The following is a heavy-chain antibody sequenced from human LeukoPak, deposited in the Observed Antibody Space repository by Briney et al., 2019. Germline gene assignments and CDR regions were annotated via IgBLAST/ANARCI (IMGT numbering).Heavy chain of an antibody. CDR3: ARSYSSSRGTFDD. J-gene: IGHJ4*02. CDR2: ITSSSSYI. CDR1: GFTFSSYC. V-gene: IGHV3-21*01. D-gene: IGHD6-6*01. Sequence: GGSLRLSCAASGFTFSSYCMNWVRQAPGKGLEWVSSITSSSSYIYYADSEKGRFTISRDNAKHSLYLQMNILTADDTAVDYCARSYSSSRGTFDDWGKGALVTVAS.